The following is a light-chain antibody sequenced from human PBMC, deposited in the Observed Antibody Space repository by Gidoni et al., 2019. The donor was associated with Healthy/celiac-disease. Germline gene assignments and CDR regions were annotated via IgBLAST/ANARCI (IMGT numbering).Light chain of an antibody. Sequence: DIQMTQSPSSLSASVGDRVTITCRASQSISSYLNWYQQKPGKAPKLLIYAASSLQSGVPSRFSGSGSGTDFTLTISSLQPEDFATDYCQQSYSTLRCSFGQGTKLEIK. CDR2: AAS. CDR1: QSISSY. CDR3: QQSYSTLRCS. J-gene: IGKJ2*04. V-gene: IGKV1-39*01.